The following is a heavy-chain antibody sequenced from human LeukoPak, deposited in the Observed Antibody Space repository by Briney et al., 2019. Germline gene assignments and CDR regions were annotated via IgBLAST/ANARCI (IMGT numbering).Heavy chain of an antibody. Sequence: PGGSLRLSCAASGFAFSVYGMHWVRQAPGKGLEWVTFIQNDGSNKYYADSVKGRFTISRDNSKNTVYLQMNSLTTKDTAVYYCAKDQVTNWGQGTLVTVSS. CDR2: IQNDGSNK. CDR3: AKDQVTN. D-gene: IGHD4-23*01. J-gene: IGHJ4*02. V-gene: IGHV3-30*02. CDR1: GFAFSVYG.